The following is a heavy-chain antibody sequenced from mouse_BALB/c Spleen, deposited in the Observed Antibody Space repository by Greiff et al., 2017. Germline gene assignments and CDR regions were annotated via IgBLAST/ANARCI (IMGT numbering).Heavy chain of an antibody. Sequence: QVQLKESGPELVKPGALVKISCKASGYTFTSYDINWVKQRPGQGLDWIGCIYPGNGSTKYNEKFKGKATLTADKSSSTAYMQLSSLTSENSAVYFYTRSAGSYYAMDYWGQGTSVTVSS. J-gene: IGHJ4*01. V-gene: IGHV1S56*01. CDR2: IYPGNGST. CDR3: TRSAGSYYAMDY. CDR1: GYTFTSYD.